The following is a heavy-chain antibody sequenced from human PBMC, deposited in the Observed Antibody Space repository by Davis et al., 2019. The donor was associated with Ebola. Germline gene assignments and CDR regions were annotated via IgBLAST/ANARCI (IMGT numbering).Heavy chain of an antibody. CDR3: ARDIVVVPAAIHRYYYYGMDV. Sequence: SETLSLTCAVSGGSISSSNWWRWVRQPPGKGQEWIGEIYHSGSTHYNPSLKSRVTISVDKSKNQFSLKLSSVTAAETAVYYCARDIVVVPAAIHRYYYYGMDVWGQGTTVTVSS. V-gene: IGHV4-4*02. CDR1: GGSISSSNW. J-gene: IGHJ6*02. CDR2: IYHSGST. D-gene: IGHD2-2*01.